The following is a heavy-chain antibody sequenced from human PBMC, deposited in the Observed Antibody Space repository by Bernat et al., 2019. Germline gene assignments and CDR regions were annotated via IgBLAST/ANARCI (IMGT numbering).Heavy chain of an antibody. J-gene: IGHJ4*02. V-gene: IGHV4-34*01. CDR2: INHSGST. Sequence: QVQLQQWGAGLLKPSETLSLTCAVYGGSFSGYYWSWIRQPPGKGLEWIGEINHSGSTNYNPSTKSRVTRSVDTSKNQFSLKLGSVTAAATAVYYCARGSSWYRPFDYWGQGTLVTVSS. CDR3: ARGSSWYRPFDY. D-gene: IGHD6-13*01. CDR1: GGSFSGYY.